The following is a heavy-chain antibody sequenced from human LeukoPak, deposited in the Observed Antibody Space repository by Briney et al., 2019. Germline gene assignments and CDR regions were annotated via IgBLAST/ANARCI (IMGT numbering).Heavy chain of an antibody. Sequence: GGSLRLSCASSGFTFSSYAMSWVRQAPGKGLDWVSLISDSVGGTYYADSVKGRFTISRDNSKNTLYLQMNSLRAEDTAVYYCAKGGSSGWYHLDFWGQGTLVTVSS. CDR1: GFTFSSYA. D-gene: IGHD6-19*01. V-gene: IGHV3-23*01. CDR2: ISDSVGGT. J-gene: IGHJ4*02. CDR3: AKGGSSGWYHLDF.